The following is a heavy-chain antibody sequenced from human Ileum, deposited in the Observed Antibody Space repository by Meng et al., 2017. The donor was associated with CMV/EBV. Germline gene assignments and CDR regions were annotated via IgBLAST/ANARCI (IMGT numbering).Heavy chain of an antibody. V-gene: IGHV2-5*02. CDR1: GFSPSTSGEG. CDR3: AHFVGGYYPSRPDY. CDR2: IYRGDDK. J-gene: IGHJ4*02. Sequence: HITLKESCPTLVKPTQTLTLTCSFSGFSPSTSGEGVGWIRQPPGKALEWLALIYRGDDKRYSPSLNSRLTIAKDTSKNEVVLTLTNMGPIDTGTYYCAHFVGGYYPSRPDYWGQGTLVTVSS. D-gene: IGHD1-26*01.